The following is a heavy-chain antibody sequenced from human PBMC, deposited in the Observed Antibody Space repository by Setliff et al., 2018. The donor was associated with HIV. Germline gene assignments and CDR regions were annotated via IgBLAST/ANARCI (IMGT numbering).Heavy chain of an antibody. CDR1: GGSISSGSYY. V-gene: IGHV4-61*02. CDR2: IYTSGST. D-gene: IGHD3-10*01. Sequence: TSETLSLTCTISGGSISSGSYYWSWIRQPAGKGLEWIGRIYTSGSTNYNPSLKSRVTISVDTSKNQFSLKLSSVTAADTAVYYCARGTSAYGIAAEYFQHWGQGTLVTVSS. J-gene: IGHJ1*01. CDR3: ARGTSAYGIAAEYFQH.